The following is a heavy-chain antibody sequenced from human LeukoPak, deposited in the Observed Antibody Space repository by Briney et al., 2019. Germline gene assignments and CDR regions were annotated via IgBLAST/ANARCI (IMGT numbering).Heavy chain of an antibody. CDR2: INWNGGST. Sequence: PGGSLRLSCAASGFTFSMSWMTWVRQAPGKGLEWVSGINWNGGSTGYADSVKGRFTISRDNAKNSLYLQMNSLRAEDTALYYCARVIRDFWSGLHGDYYYYMDVWGKGTTVTISS. D-gene: IGHD3-3*01. V-gene: IGHV3-20*04. CDR3: ARVIRDFWSGLHGDYYYYMDV. CDR1: GFTFSMSW. J-gene: IGHJ6*03.